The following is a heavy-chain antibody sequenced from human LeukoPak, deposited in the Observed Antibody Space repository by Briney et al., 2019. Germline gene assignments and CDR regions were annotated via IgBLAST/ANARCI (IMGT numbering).Heavy chain of an antibody. CDR1: GFTFSSYS. D-gene: IGHD1-1*01. V-gene: IGHV3-21*01. CDR2: ISSSSSYI. Sequence: GGSLRLSCAASGFTFSSYSMNWVRQAPGKGLEWVSSISSSSSYIYYADSVKGRFTISRDNAKNSLYLQMNSLRAEDTAVYYCARLSRYKNAFDIWGQGTMVTVSS. J-gene: IGHJ3*02. CDR3: ARLSRYKNAFDI.